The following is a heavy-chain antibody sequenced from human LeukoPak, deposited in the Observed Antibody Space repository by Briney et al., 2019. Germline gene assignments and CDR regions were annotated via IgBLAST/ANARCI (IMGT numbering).Heavy chain of an antibody. Sequence: SETLSLTCTVSGGSISSYYWSWIRQPPGKGLEWIGYIYYSGSTNYNPSLKSRVTISVDTSKNQFSLKLSSVTAADTAVYYCARERYDFWSGYYGDYYYMDVWGKGTTVTVSS. CDR3: ARERYDFWSGYYGDYYYMDV. CDR2: IYYSGST. J-gene: IGHJ6*03. D-gene: IGHD3-3*01. V-gene: IGHV4-59*01. CDR1: GGSISSYY.